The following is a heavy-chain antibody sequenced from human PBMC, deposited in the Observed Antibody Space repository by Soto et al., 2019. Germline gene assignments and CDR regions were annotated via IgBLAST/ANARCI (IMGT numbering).Heavy chain of an antibody. V-gene: IGHV3-48*02. CDR3: ARDGTVTTYYYYYYGMDV. D-gene: IGHD4-17*01. J-gene: IGHJ6*02. CDR2: ISSSSSTI. CDR1: GFTFSSYS. Sequence: GGSLRLSCAASGFTFSSYSMNWVRQAPGKGLEWVSYISSSSSTIYYADSVKGRFTISRDNAKNSLYLQMNSLRDEDTAVYYCARDGTVTTYYYYYYGMDVWGQGTTVTVSS.